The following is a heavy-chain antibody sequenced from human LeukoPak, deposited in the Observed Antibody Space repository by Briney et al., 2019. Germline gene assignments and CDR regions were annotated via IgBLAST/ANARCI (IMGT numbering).Heavy chain of an antibody. CDR3: ARGARTTYRQQLPLRDWFDP. D-gene: IGHD6-13*01. V-gene: IGHV7-4-1*02. CDR2: INTNTGNP. J-gene: IGHJ5*02. CDR1: GYTFTSYA. Sequence: ASVKVSCKASGYTFTSYAMNWVRQAPGQGLEWMGWINTNTGNPTYAQGFTGRFVFSLDTSVSTAYLQISSLKAEDTAVYYCARGARTTYRQQLPLRDWFDPWGQGTLVTVSS.